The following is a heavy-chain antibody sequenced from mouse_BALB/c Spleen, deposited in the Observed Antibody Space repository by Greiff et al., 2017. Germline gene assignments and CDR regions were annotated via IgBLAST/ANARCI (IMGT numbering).Heavy chain of an antibody. CDR1: GFTFSSYA. J-gene: IGHJ4*01. Sequence: EVNLVESGGGLVKPGGSLKLSCAASGFTFSSYAMSWVRQTPEKRLEWVATISSGGSYTYYPDSVKGRFTISRDNAKNTLYLQMSSLRSEDTAMYYCARQRNYGNYSYAMDYWGQGTSVTVSS. V-gene: IGHV5-9-3*01. CDR2: ISSGGSYT. D-gene: IGHD2-1*01. CDR3: ARQRNYGNYSYAMDY.